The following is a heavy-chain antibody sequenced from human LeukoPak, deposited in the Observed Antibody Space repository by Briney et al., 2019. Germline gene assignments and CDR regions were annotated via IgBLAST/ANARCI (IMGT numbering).Heavy chain of an antibody. Sequence: SETLSLTCTVSGGSISSSSYYWGWIRQPPGKGLEWIGSIYYSGSTYYNPSLKSRVTISVDTSKNQFSLKLSSVTAADTAVYYCANIWSGYYYYYGMDVWGQGTTVTVSS. CDR2: IYYSGST. CDR1: GGSISSSSYY. V-gene: IGHV4-39*01. J-gene: IGHJ6*02. D-gene: IGHD3-3*01. CDR3: ANIWSGYYYYYGMDV.